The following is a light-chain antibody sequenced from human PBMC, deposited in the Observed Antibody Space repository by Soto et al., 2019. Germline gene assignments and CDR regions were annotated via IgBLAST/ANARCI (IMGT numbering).Light chain of an antibody. J-gene: IGLJ2*01. CDR2: DVN. V-gene: IGLV2-8*01. Sequence: QSVLTQPPSASGSPGQSVTISCTGTSSDVGGCNYVSWYRQHPGKAPQLIIYDVNKRPSGVPDRFSGSKSGNTASLTVSGLQAEDEADYFCNSYGGTNNYVVFGGGTKLTVL. CDR1: SSDVGGCNY. CDR3: NSYGGTNNYVV.